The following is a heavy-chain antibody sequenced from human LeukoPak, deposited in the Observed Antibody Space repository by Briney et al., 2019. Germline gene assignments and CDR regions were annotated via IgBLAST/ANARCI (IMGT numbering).Heavy chain of an antibody. J-gene: IGHJ4*02. V-gene: IGHV3-23*01. D-gene: IGHD1-26*01. Sequence: GGSLSLSCAASGFTFSSYEMNWVRQAPGKGLEWVSAISGSGGSTYYADSVKGRFTISRDNTKYSLYLHMNSLRAEDTAVYHCAKDRTGAPEEFDYWGQGTLVTVSS. CDR1: GFTFSSYE. CDR3: AKDRTGAPEEFDY. CDR2: ISGSGGST.